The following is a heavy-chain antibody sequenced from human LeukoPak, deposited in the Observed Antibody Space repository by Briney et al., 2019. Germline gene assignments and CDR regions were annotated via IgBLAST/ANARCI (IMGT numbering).Heavy chain of an antibody. D-gene: IGHD5-12*01. Sequence: GGSLRLSCAASGFTFSSYAMSWVRHVPGKGLEWVSAISGRTGGTYYADSVKGRFTISRDNSKSTLYLQMDSLRAEDTAVYYCAKCGNSGCHLIDYWGQGTLVTVSS. J-gene: IGHJ4*02. CDR1: GFTFSSYA. CDR3: AKCGNSGCHLIDY. CDR2: ISGRTGGT. V-gene: IGHV3-23*01.